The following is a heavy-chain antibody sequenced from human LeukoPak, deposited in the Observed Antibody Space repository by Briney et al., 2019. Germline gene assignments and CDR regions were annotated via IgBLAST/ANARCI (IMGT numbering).Heavy chain of an antibody. CDR1: GGSFSGYY. Sequence: SETLPLTCAVYGGSFSGYYWSWIRQPPGQGLEWIGEINPSGSTNYNPSLKSRVTISLDTSKNQFSLKLSSVTAADTAVYYCASVLGYCSGIACLNWFDPWGQGTLVSVSS. J-gene: IGHJ5*02. D-gene: IGHD2-15*01. CDR2: INPSGST. V-gene: IGHV4-34*01. CDR3: ASVLGYCSGIACLNWFDP.